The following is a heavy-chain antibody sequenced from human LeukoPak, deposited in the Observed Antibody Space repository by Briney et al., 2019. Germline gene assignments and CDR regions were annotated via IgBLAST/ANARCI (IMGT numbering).Heavy chain of an antibody. V-gene: IGHV3-13*01. CDR3: AKEGRVAVSGLYLDH. CDR2: IGSAGYT. Sequence: GGSLRLSCEVSGFTFDNNDMHWVRQTTGKGLEWVSAIGSAGYTYYADSVKGRFTTSRDNSKNMLFLQMNSLRAEDTAVYYCAKEGRVAVSGLYLDHWGQGTLVTVSS. D-gene: IGHD6-19*01. CDR1: GFTFDNND. J-gene: IGHJ4*02.